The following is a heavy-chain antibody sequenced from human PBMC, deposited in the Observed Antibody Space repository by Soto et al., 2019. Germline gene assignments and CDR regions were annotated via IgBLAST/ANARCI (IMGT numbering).Heavy chain of an antibody. D-gene: IGHD1-1*01. CDR2: ISRSGRGSA. V-gene: IGHV3-23*01. J-gene: IGHJ5*02. CDR1: GFTFNSYV. Sequence: EVQLLESGGALVQPGGSLRLSCAASGFTFNSYVMTWVRQAPGEGLEWVSSISRSGRGSAYYADSVKGRFTISRDDSKNTVYLQMHSLRGEDTAVYYCTRWNGYGDLWGQGTLVTVSS. CDR3: TRWNGYGDL.